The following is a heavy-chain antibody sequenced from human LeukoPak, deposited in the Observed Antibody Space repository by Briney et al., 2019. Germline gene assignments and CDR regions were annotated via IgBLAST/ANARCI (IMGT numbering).Heavy chain of an antibody. CDR2: IRQDGSDK. Sequence: GGSLRLSCAASGFTFSSYWMSWVRQAPGKGLEWVATIRQDGSDKYYVDSVKGRFAISRDNTKNSLYLQMNSLSAEDTAVYYCARDFPWHPSWGQGTLVTVSS. J-gene: IGHJ4*02. CDR3: ARDFPWHPS. V-gene: IGHV3-7*01. CDR1: GFTFSSYW.